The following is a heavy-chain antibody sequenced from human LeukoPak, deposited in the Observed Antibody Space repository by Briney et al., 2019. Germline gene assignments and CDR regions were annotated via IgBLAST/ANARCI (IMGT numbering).Heavy chain of an antibody. CDR2: IKQDGSET. CDR1: GFTFRSYG. CDR3: ARDGELGSPADAFDI. J-gene: IGHJ3*02. V-gene: IGHV3-7*01. D-gene: IGHD1-26*01. Sequence: GGSLRLSCAASGFTFRSYGMTWVRQYPGKGLEWVANIKQDGSETYYADSVKGRFTISRDNAKRSLYLQMNSLRAEDTAVYYCARDGELGSPADAFDIWGQGTMVTVSS.